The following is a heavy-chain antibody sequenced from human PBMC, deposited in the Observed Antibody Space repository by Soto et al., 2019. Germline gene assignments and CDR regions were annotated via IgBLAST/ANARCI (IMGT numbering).Heavy chain of an antibody. CDR1: GFSLSTSGVG. Sequence: QITLKESGPPLVKPTQTLTLTCTFSGFSLSTSGVGVGWIRQPPGKALEWLALIYWDDDKRYSPSLKSMLTITKDTSKNQVVLTMTYMDTVDTAPYYCAHRPSYCSGGSCYSGFDYWGQGTLVTGSS. V-gene: IGHV2-5*02. J-gene: IGHJ4*02. CDR2: IYWDDDK. D-gene: IGHD2-15*01. CDR3: AHRPSYCSGGSCYSGFDY.